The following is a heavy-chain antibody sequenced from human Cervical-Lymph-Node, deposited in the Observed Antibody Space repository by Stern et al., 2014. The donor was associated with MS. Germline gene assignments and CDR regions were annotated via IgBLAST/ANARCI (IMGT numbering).Heavy chain of an antibody. J-gene: IGHJ4*02. CDR3: ARDSSGYYLILDY. CDR2: IYYSGST. D-gene: IGHD3-22*01. CDR1: GGSISSGDYY. V-gene: IGHV4-30-4*01. Sequence: QLQLQESGPGLVKPSQTLSLTCTVSGGSISSGDYYWSWIRQPPGKGLEWIGDIYYSGSTYYTPSLKSRVTISVDTSKNQFSLKLSSVTAADTAVYYCARDSSGYYLILDYWGQGTLVTVSS.